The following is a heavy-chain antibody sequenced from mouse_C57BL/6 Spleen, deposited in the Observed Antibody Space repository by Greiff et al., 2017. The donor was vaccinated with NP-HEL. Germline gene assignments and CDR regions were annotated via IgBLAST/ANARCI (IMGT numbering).Heavy chain of an antibody. V-gene: IGHV1-81*01. CDR2: IYPRSGNT. CDR3: AREGLYYGSSPWFAY. Sequence: VKLMESGAELARPGASVKLSCKASGYTFTSYGISWVKQRTGQGLEWIGEIYPRSGNTYYNEKFKGKATLTADKSSSTAYMELRSLTSEDSAVYFCAREGLYYGSSPWFAYWGQGTLVTVSA. J-gene: IGHJ3*01. CDR1: GYTFTSYG. D-gene: IGHD1-1*01.